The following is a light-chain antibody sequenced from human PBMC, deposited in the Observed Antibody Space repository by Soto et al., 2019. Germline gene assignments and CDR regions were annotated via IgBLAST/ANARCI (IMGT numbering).Light chain of an antibody. Sequence: DIQMTQSPSTLSASVGARAPITCRASQNINGWLAWYQQKPGKAPKVLIYKASSLESGVPSRFSGSGSGTEFALTISTLQPDDFAIYYCQQYHSYWTFGQGTKVDI. V-gene: IGKV1-5*03. J-gene: IGKJ1*01. CDR2: KAS. CDR3: QQYHSYWT. CDR1: QNINGW.